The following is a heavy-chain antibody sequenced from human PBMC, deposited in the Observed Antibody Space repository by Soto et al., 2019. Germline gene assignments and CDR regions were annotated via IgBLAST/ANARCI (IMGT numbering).Heavy chain of an antibody. CDR2: INAGNGNT. CDR1: GYTFTSYA. J-gene: IGHJ6*02. D-gene: IGHD6-25*01. CDR3: ARSTNSGRRVYV. V-gene: IGHV1-3*01. Sequence: QVELVQSGAEVKKPGTSVKVSCKASGYTFTSYAIHWVRQAPGQRLEWMGWINAGNGNTKYSQNFQGRVTITRDTSATTVYMEVSSLTSEDTGVYFCARSTNSGRRVYVWGQGTTVTVSS.